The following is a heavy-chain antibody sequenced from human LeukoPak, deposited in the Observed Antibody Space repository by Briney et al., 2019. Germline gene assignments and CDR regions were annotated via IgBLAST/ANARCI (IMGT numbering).Heavy chain of an antibody. V-gene: IGHV4-59*01. Sequence: PSETLSLTCTVSGGSISSYYWSWIRQPPGKGLEWIGYIYYSGSTNYNPSLKSRVTISVDTSKNQFSLKLSSVTAADTAVYYCARNAYDYVWGSYRYTSSYAFDIWGQGTMVTVSS. CDR1: GGSISSYY. J-gene: IGHJ3*02. CDR2: IYYSGST. CDR3: ARNAYDYVWGSYRYTSSYAFDI. D-gene: IGHD3-16*02.